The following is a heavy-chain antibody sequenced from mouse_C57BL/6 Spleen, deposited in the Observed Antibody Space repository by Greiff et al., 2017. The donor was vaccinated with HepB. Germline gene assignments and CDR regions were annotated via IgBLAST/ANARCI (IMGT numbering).Heavy chain of an antibody. V-gene: IGHV1-19*01. D-gene: IGHD2-1*01. CDR2: INPYNGGT. CDR1: GYTFTDYY. J-gene: IGHJ4*01. CDR3: ARGGGNSPYAMDY. Sequence: EVQLQQSGPVLVKPGASVKMSCKASGYTFTDYYMNWVKQSPGKSLEWIGVINPYNGGTSYNQKFKGKATLTVDKSSSTAYMELNSLTSEDSAVYYCARGGGNSPYAMDYWGQGTSVTVSS.